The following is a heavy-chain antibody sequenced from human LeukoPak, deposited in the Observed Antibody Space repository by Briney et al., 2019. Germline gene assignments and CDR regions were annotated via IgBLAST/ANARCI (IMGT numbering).Heavy chain of an antibody. J-gene: IGHJ6*02. CDR3: TRYGSGSPNYYYGMDV. D-gene: IGHD3-10*01. CDR1: GFTFSSYS. CDR2: IRSKAYGGTT. V-gene: IGHV3-49*03. Sequence: GGSLRLSCAASGFTFSSYSMNWFRQAPGKGLEWVGFIRSKAYGGTTEYAASVKGRFTISRDDSKSIAYLQMNSLKTEDTAVYYCTRYGSGSPNYYYGMDVWGQGTTVTVSS.